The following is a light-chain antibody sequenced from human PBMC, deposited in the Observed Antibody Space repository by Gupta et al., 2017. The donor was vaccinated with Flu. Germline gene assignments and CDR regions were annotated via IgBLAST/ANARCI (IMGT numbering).Light chain of an antibody. Sequence: NFMLTPSHSVSASPGETVTISCTRSGGSIARDYVQWHRQRPGSSLTTLIYEDNQRPSGVPARFSSSIDSSSNSSSLTTSGLSREDEDDYCRHSYDSIVLFGGGTKLTVL. CDR1: GGSIARDY. V-gene: IGLV6-57*01. CDR2: EDN. CDR3: HSYDSIVL. J-gene: IGLJ2*01.